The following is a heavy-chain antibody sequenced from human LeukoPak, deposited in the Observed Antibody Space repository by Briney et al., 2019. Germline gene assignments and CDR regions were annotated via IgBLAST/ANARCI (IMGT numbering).Heavy chain of an antibody. J-gene: IGHJ3*02. CDR2: IYPGDSDT. CDR1: GYSFTNYW. Sequence: GESLKISCKGSGYSFTNYWIGWVRQMPGKGLEWRGIIYPGDSDTRYIPSFQGQVTISADKSINTAHLQWSSLKASDTAMYYCARQYCGGDCYPEPDAFDIWGQGTMVTVSS. D-gene: IGHD2-21*02. CDR3: ARQYCGGDCYPEPDAFDI. V-gene: IGHV5-51*01.